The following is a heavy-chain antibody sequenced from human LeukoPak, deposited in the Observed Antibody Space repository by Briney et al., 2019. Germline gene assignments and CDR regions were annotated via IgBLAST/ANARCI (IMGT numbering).Heavy chain of an antibody. V-gene: IGHV4-31*03. CDR2: ISDSGST. CDR1: GGSIGTSAYY. CDR3: ARGRYSYGWNDS. Sequence: PSETLSLTCTVSGGSIGTSAYYWNWIRQHPGKGLEWIGFISDSGSTLYNPSLKSRVTISSDTSKNQFSLKLTFVTAADMAVYYCARGRYSYGWNDSWGQGTLVTVSS. D-gene: IGHD3-16*02. J-gene: IGHJ5*01.